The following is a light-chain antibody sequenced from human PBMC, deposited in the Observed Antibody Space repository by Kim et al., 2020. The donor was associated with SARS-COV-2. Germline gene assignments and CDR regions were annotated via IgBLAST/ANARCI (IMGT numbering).Light chain of an antibody. V-gene: IGLV3-1*01. Sequence: SVSPGQTASISCSGDKLDDKYACWYQQKPGQSPVLVIYQDTKRPSGIPERFSGSNSDNTATLTISGTQAMDEADYYCQTWDSSTGVFGGGTQLTVL. CDR3: QTWDSSTGV. CDR2: QDT. CDR1: KLDDKY. J-gene: IGLJ2*01.